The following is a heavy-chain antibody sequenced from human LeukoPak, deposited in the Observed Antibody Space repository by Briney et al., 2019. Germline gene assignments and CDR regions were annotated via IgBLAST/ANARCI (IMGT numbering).Heavy chain of an antibody. CDR3: ARAKRVYSYILEY. CDR2: IHGGGDT. J-gene: IGHJ4*02. D-gene: IGHD5-18*01. Sequence: GGSLRVSCAASRFTLSDSYMTSVRQAPGKGLEWVSVIHGGGDTAYADSVKCRFIVSRDNSKNTLYLQMNSLKAEDTAVYYCARAKRVYSYILEYWGQGNLVTVSS. CDR1: RFTLSDSY. V-gene: IGHV3-53*01.